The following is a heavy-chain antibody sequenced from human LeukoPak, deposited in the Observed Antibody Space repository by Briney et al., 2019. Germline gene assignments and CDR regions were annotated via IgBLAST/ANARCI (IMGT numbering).Heavy chain of an antibody. CDR1: GFIFSSYW. J-gene: IGHJ3*02. Sequence: GGSLRLSCATSGFIFSSYWMCWVRQAPGKGLEWVANIKSDGSEEYYGDSVKGRFTISRDNAKNSLYLQMNSLRAEDTAVYYCARDRVGENAFDIWGQGTMVTVSS. CDR3: ARDRVGENAFDI. D-gene: IGHD3-10*01. CDR2: IKSDGSEE. V-gene: IGHV3-7*01.